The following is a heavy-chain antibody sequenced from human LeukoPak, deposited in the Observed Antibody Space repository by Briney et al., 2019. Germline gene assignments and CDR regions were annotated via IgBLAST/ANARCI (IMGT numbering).Heavy chain of an antibody. Sequence: PGGSLLLSCAASGLIVSSNYMTWVRQAPGKGLEWVSIIHTNGNTYYADSVKGRFTISRDNSKNTLYLQMNSLRTEDTAVYYCASSRTAASSNWFDPWGQGTLVTVSS. CDR2: IHTNGNT. CDR3: ASSRTAASSNWFDP. J-gene: IGHJ5*02. CDR1: GLIVSSNY. V-gene: IGHV3-53*01. D-gene: IGHD6-13*01.